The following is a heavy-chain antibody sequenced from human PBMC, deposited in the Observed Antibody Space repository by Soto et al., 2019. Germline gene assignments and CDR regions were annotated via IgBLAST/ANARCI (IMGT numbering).Heavy chain of an antibody. CDR2: IRSSSSYI. D-gene: IGHD4-17*01. V-gene: IGHV3-21*01. CDR1: GFTFSSYS. CDR3: ARDHGDYNYYYGMDV. J-gene: IGHJ6*02. Sequence: GGSLRLSCAASGFTFSSYSMNWVRQAPGKGLEWVSSIRSSSSYIYYADSVKGRFTISRDNAKNSLYLQMNSLRAEDTAVYYCARDHGDYNYYYGMDVWGQGTTVTVSS.